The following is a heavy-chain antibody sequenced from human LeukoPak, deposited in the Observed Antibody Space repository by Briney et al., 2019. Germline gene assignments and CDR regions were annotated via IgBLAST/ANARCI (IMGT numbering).Heavy chain of an antibody. CDR3: AREYSDNSGYYYGLDT. CDR2: IRYDGSNK. Sequence: PGGSLRLSCAASGFTFSSYGMHWVRQAPGKGLEWVAFIRYDGSNKYYADSVKGRFTSSRDDSKNTFYLQMNSLRAEDTALYYCAREYSDNSGYYYGLDTWGQGTLVTVSS. V-gene: IGHV3-30*02. J-gene: IGHJ4*02. D-gene: IGHD3-22*01. CDR1: GFTFSSYG.